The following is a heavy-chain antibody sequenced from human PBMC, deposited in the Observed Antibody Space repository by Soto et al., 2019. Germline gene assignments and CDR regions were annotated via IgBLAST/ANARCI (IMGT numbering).Heavy chain of an antibody. D-gene: IGHD3-16*02. J-gene: IGHJ4*02. CDR2: IHHSGST. CDR3: VRAGGIYDYVWGSYRPYYFDY. Sequence: SETLSLTCAVSGGSISSGGYSWSWIRQPPGKGLEWIGYIHHSGSTYYNQSLKSRVTISVDRSKNQFSLKLSSVTAADTAVYFCVRAGGIYDYVWGSYRPYYFDYCGQEPRVPFSP. CDR1: GGSISSGGYS. V-gene: IGHV4-30-2*01.